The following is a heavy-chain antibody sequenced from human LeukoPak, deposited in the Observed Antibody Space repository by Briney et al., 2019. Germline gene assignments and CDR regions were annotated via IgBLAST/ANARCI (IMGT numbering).Heavy chain of an antibody. CDR1: GGSISSYY. CDR2: IYYSGST. J-gene: IGHJ4*02. D-gene: IGHD3-22*01. V-gene: IGHV4-59*01. CDR3: ARDRHYDSSGYYSGYFDY. Sequence: SETLSLTCTVSGGSISSYYWSWIRQPPGKGLEWSGYIYYSGSTNYNPSLKSRVTISVDTSKNQFSLKLSSVTAADTAVYYCARDRHYDSSGYYSGYFDYWGQGTLVTVSS.